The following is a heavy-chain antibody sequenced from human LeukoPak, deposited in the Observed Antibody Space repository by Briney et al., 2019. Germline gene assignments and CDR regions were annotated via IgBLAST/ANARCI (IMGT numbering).Heavy chain of an antibody. D-gene: IGHD5-12*01. V-gene: IGHV3-7*01. CDR3: AREGRVSGYDFDC. CDR2: INQDGSEK. Sequence: GGSLRLSYAASEFTFSRYWMSWVRQALGKELEWVANINQDGSEKYYVDSVKGRFTISRDNAKNTLYLQMNSLRVEDTAVYYCAREGRVSGYDFDCWGQGTLVTVSS. J-gene: IGHJ4*02. CDR1: EFTFSRYW.